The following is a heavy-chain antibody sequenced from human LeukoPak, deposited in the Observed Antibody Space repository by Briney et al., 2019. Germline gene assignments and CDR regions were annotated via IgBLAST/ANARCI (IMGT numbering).Heavy chain of an antibody. J-gene: IGHJ4*02. V-gene: IGHV4-31*03. D-gene: IGHD3-10*01. CDR1: GGSISSVGYY. CDR3: ARDGGGFDGSGSYFDY. Sequence: MASETLSLTCTVSGGSISSVGYYWSWIRQHPGKGLEWAGFIYYSGITDYNPSLKSRLTISVDTSKNQFFLKLSSVTAADTAVYYCARDGGGFDGSGSYFDYWGQGTLVTVSS. CDR2: IYYSGIT.